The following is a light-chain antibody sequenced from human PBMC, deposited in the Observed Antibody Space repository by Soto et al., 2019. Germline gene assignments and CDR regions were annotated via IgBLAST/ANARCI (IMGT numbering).Light chain of an antibody. Sequence: QSALTQPASVSGSPGQSITISCTGTSSDVGGYKYVSWYQQHPGKAPKVMIYDVSNRPSGVSNRFSGSKSGNTASLTISGFQAEDEADYYCSSYTSSSTLFVFGTGTKLTVL. CDR1: SSDVGGYKY. J-gene: IGLJ1*01. V-gene: IGLV2-14*01. CDR2: DVS. CDR3: SSYTSSSTLFV.